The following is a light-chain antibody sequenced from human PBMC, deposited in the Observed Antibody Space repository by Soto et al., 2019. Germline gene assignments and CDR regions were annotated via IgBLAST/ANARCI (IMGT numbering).Light chain of an antibody. CDR3: QQYKDSMWT. J-gene: IGKJ1*01. V-gene: IGKV1-5*01. CDR1: QTVERW. CDR2: DVS. Sequence: DPKITPAPSTLSTSVRVSATITCXASQTVERWLAWYQQKPGKAPNLLISDVSSLESGVPSRFSGSGSATEFTLTISGLQPDDFATYYCQQYKDSMWTFGQGTKVDI.